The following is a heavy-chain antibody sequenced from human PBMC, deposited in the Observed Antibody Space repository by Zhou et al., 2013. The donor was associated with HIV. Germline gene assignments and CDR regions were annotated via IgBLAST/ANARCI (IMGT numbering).Heavy chain of an antibody. CDR1: GGTFSSYA. J-gene: IGHJ5*02. CDR3: ARTPGIVVVPAAIPAGWFDP. D-gene: IGHD2-2*02. V-gene: IGHV1-69*05. CDR2: IIPIFGTA. Sequence: QVQLVQSGAEVKKPGSSVKVSCKASGGTFSSYAISWVRQAPGQGLEWMGGIIPIFGTANYAQKFQGRVTITTDESTSTAYMELSSLRSEDTAVYYCARTPGIVVVPAAIPAGWFDPWGQGTLVTVSS.